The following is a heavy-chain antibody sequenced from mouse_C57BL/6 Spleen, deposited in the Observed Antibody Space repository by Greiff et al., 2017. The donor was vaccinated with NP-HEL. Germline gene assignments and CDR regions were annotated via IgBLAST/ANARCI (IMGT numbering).Heavy chain of an antibody. V-gene: IGHV6-6*01. D-gene: IGHD5-1*01. CDR2: IRNKANNHAT. J-gene: IGHJ4*01. CDR3: TRKSTYYYAMDY. CDR1: GFTFSDAW. Sequence: EVQRVESGGGLVQPGGSMKLSCAVSGFTFSDAWMDWVRQSPEKGLEWVAEIRNKANNHATYYAESVKGRFTISRDDSKSSVYLQMNSLRAEDTGIYYWTRKSTYYYAMDYWGQGTSGTVSS.